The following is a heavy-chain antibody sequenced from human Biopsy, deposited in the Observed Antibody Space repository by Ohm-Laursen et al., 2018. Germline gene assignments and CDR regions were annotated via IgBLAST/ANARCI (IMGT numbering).Heavy chain of an antibody. CDR1: GVSIHGGRYF. CDR2: IFYSANT. J-gene: IGHJ4*02. Sequence: TLSLTCTVSGVSIHGGRYFWNWIRHHPGKGLEWIGNIFYSANTYYNPSLKSRVTISVDTSKNQFSLKLSSVTAADTAVYYCARLGSGDYFPTFFDFWGQGALVTVSS. V-gene: IGHV4-31*03. CDR3: ARLGSGDYFPTFFDF. D-gene: IGHD5-12*01.